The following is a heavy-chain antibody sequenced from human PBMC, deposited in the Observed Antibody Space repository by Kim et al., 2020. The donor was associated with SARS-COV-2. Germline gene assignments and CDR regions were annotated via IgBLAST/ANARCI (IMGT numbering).Heavy chain of an antibody. Sequence: SETLSLTCTVSGGSISSGGYYWSWIRQHPGKGLEWIGYIYSSVNTYYNPSLKSRLTMSVDKSKNQFSLKLSSVTAADTALYFCARAPYDSTGYYYVFGIDVWGHGTTVTVSS. D-gene: IGHD3-22*01. CDR2: IYSSVNT. CDR3: ARAPYDSTGYYYVFGIDV. CDR1: GGSISSGGYY. J-gene: IGHJ6*02. V-gene: IGHV4-31*03.